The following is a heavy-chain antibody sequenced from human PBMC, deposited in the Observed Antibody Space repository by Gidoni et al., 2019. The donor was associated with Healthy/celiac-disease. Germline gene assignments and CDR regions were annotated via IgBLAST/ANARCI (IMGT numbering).Heavy chain of an antibody. CDR3: AKGAQWELPGGYFDL. D-gene: IGHD1-26*01. Sequence: TISRDNSKNTLYLQMNSLRAEDTAVYYCAKGAQWELPGGYFDLWGRGTLVTVSS. V-gene: IGHV3-23*01. J-gene: IGHJ2*01.